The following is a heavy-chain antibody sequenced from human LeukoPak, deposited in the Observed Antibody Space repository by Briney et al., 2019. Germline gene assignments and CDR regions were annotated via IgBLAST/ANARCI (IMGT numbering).Heavy chain of an antibody. Sequence: ETLSLTCTVSGGSISSDYWSWVRQAPGKGLEWVSVIYSGGSTYYADSVRGRFTISRDNSKNTLYLQMNSLRAEDAAVYYCARGGGEDAFDIWGQGTMVTVSS. J-gene: IGHJ3*02. D-gene: IGHD3-16*01. CDR2: IYSGGST. CDR1: GGSISSDY. CDR3: ARGGGEDAFDI. V-gene: IGHV3-66*01.